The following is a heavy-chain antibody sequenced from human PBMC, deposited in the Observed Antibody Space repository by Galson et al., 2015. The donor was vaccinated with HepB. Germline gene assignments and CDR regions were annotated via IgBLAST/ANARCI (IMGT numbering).Heavy chain of an antibody. D-gene: IGHD2-15*01. CDR3: ARDEGYWSGGCCDYLSY. J-gene: IGHJ4*03. CDR1: GYTFTTYG. V-gene: IGHV1-18*01. CDR2: LSSYNGNT. Sequence: SVKVSCKASGYTFTTYGISWVRQAPGQGLEWMGWLSSYNGNTIYAQKLQGRVTMTTDTSTTTAYMELRSLRSDDTAVYYCARDEGYWSGGCCDYLSYWGQGTLVTVSS.